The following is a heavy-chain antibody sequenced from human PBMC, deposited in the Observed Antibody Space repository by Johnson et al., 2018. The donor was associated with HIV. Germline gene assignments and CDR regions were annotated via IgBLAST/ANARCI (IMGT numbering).Heavy chain of an antibody. CDR2: IYSGGST. Sequence: VQLVESGGGLVQPGGSLRLSCAASGFTFSSYAMSWVRQAPGKRLEWVSVIYSGGSTYYADSVKGRFTISRDNSKNTLYLQMNSLRPEDTAVYYCARPRTTVLTPRFDAFDFWGQGAMVTVSS. V-gene: IGHV3-66*01. CDR3: ARPRTTVLTPRFDAFDF. CDR1: GFTFSSYA. D-gene: IGHD4-23*01. J-gene: IGHJ3*01.